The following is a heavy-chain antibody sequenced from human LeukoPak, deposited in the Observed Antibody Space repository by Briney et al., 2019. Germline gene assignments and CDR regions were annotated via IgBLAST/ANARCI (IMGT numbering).Heavy chain of an antibody. CDR3: ARDLHYDILTGYNY. Sequence: ASVKVSCKASGYTFTGYYMHWVREAPGQGLEWMGWINPNSGGTNYAQKFQGRVTMTRDTSISTAYMELSRLRSDDTSVYYCARDLHYDILTGYNYWGQGTLVTVSS. J-gene: IGHJ4*02. CDR1: GYTFTGYY. V-gene: IGHV1-2*02. D-gene: IGHD3-9*01. CDR2: INPNSGGT.